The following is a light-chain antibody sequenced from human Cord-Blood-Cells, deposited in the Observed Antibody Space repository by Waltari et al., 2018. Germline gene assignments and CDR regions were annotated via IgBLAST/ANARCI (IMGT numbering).Light chain of an antibody. V-gene: IGLV2-11*01. Sequence: SARTQPRTVSGSPGQLVTISCTGTSSDVGGYNYVSWYQQHTGKARQLMSYDVSKRPSAGPDRFSGSKSGTAASVTVSGLEAEDEAAYYCCSYEGSYSWVFGGGTKLTVL. CDR1: SSDVGGYNY. CDR3: CSYEGSYSWV. J-gene: IGLJ3*02. CDR2: DVS.